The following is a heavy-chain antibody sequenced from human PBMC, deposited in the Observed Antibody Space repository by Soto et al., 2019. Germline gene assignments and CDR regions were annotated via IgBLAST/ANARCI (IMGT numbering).Heavy chain of an antibody. CDR1: GGSVSSGSYY. CDR3: ARKSRYSRDYYGMDV. Sequence: SETLSLTCTVSGGSVSSGSYYWSWIRQPPGKGLEWIGYIYYSGSTNYNPSLKSRVTISVDTSKNQFSLKLSSVTAADTAVYYCARKSRYSRDYYGMDVRGQGTTVTVSS. CDR2: IYYSGST. J-gene: IGHJ6*02. D-gene: IGHD6-13*01. V-gene: IGHV4-61*01.